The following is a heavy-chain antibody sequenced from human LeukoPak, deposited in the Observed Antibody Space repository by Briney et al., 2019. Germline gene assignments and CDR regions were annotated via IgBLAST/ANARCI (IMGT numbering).Heavy chain of an antibody. Sequence: PGGSLRLSCAASGFTFSSYWMSWVRQAPGKGLEWVANIEQDGSEKYYVDSVKGRFTVSRDNAKNSLHLQMNSLRAEDTAVYYCARDGGTSGYYKIDYWGQGTLVTVSS. D-gene: IGHD3-22*01. J-gene: IGHJ4*02. V-gene: IGHV3-7*01. CDR3: ARDGGTSGYYKIDY. CDR1: GFTFSSYW. CDR2: IEQDGSEK.